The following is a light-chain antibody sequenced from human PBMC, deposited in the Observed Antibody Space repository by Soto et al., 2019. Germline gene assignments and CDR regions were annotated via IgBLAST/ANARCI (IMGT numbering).Light chain of an antibody. J-gene: IGKJ1*01. CDR1: QSLLHSDGHNY. CDR3: MQSILTWT. Sequence: DIVMTQSPLSLPVTPGEPASISCRSSQSLLHSDGHNYLEWYLQKPGQSPQLLIYLASNRASGVPDRFSGSGSGTDFTLQISRVEAEDVGVYYCMQSILTWTFGQGTKVEI. CDR2: LAS. V-gene: IGKV2-28*01.